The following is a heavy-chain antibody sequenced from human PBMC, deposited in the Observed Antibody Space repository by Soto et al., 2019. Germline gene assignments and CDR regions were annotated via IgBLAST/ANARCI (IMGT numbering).Heavy chain of an antibody. Sequence: QVQLQESGPGLVKPSQTLSLTCTVSGGSISSGDYYWSWIRQPPGKGLEWIGYIYYSGSTYYNPSLKSRVTISVDTSKNQFSLKLSSVTAAGTAVYYCARDRKYYYDSSGYSYWGQGTLVTVSS. CDR3: ARDRKYYYDSSGYSY. J-gene: IGHJ4*02. CDR1: GGSISSGDYY. D-gene: IGHD3-22*01. V-gene: IGHV4-30-4*01. CDR2: IYYSGST.